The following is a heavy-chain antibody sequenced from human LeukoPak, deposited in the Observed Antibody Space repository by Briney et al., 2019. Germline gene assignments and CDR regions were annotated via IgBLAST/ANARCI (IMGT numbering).Heavy chain of an antibody. Sequence: PGGSLRLSCAASGFTFSNYWMHWVRQAPGKGLVWVALVKGDGRTTIYADSVKGRFTISRDNAKNTLYLQMNSLRADDSGVYYCATGHSYGYDYWGQGVLVTVSS. CDR1: GFTFSNYW. V-gene: IGHV3-74*01. CDR2: VKGDGRTT. CDR3: ATGHSYGYDY. J-gene: IGHJ4*02. D-gene: IGHD5-18*01.